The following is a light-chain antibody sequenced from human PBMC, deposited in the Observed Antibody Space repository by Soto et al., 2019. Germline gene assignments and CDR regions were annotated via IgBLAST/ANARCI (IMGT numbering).Light chain of an antibody. CDR1: QSVRNN. V-gene: IGKV3-15*01. J-gene: IGKJ1*01. CDR2: GAF. Sequence: EIVMTQSPATLSVSPGERATLSCRASQSVRNNLAWYQQKPGQAPRLLIYGAFTRATGIPARFSGSGSGTEFTLTISSLQSEDFALYYCQHYNNWPPAWTFGQGTKVDIK. CDR3: QHYNNWPPAWT.